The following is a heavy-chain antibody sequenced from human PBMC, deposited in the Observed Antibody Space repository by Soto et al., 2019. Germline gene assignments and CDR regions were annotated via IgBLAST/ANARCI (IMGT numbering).Heavy chain of an antibody. D-gene: IGHD3-10*01. Sequence: QVQLVESGGGVVQPGRSLRLSCAASGLTLSRFAMHWVRQAPGKGLEWVAVIGYDGSNKDYADSVKGRFTISRDNSKNTLYLQMNSLRPEDTAVYYCARDPVNYYGSWTYGMDVWGQGITVTVSS. CDR3: ARDPVNYYGSWTYGMDV. CDR2: IGYDGSNK. J-gene: IGHJ6*02. CDR1: GLTLSRFA. V-gene: IGHV3-30-3*01.